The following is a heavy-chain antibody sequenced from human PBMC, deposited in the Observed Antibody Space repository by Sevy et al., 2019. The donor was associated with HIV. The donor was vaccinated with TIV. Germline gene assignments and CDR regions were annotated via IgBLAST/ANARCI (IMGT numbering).Heavy chain of an antibody. Sequence: SESLSLTCTVSGGSISSGSYCWSWIRQPAGKGLEWIGRIYTSGSTNYNPSLKSRVTISVDTSKNQFSLKLSSVTAADTAVYYCARGPGLWFGELPDYYYYYMDVWGKGTTVTVSS. CDR2: IYTSGST. CDR1: GGSISSGSYC. D-gene: IGHD3-10*01. CDR3: ARGPGLWFGELPDYYYYYMDV. V-gene: IGHV4-61*02. J-gene: IGHJ6*03.